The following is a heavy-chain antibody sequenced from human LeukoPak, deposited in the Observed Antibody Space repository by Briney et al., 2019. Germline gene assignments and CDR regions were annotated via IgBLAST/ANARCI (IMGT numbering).Heavy chain of an antibody. CDR1: GFTFSSYA. D-gene: IGHD3/OR15-3a*01. J-gene: IGHJ4*02. CDR3: ARDLRTGSYLDY. CDR2: TPYDGSNK. Sequence: GRSLRLSCAASGFTFSSYAMHWVRQAPGKGLEWLAVTPYDGSNKCYADSVKGRFTISRDNSKNTLYLQMNSLRAEDTAVYFCARDLRTGSYLDYWGRGTLVTVSS. V-gene: IGHV3-30*01.